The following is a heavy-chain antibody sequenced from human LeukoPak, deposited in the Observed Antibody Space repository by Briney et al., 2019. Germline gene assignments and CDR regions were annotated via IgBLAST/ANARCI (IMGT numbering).Heavy chain of an antibody. CDR1: GGSFSGYY. CDR2: INHSGST. V-gene: IGHV4-34*01. D-gene: IGHD3-10*01. J-gene: IGHJ6*04. CDR3: ARDQHYGSGSYYNYYYYGMDV. Sequence: SGTLSLTCAVYGGSFSGYYWSWIRQPPGKGLEWIGEINHSGSTNCNPSLKSRVTISVDTSKNQFSLKLSSVTAADTAVYYCARDQHYGSGSYYNYYYYGMDVWGKGTTVTVSS.